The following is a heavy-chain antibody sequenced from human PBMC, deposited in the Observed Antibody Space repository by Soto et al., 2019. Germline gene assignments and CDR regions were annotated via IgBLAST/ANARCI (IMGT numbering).Heavy chain of an antibody. J-gene: IGHJ4*01. CDR3: ARGATVTQYDY. CDR1: GVSVSSGSFY. CDR2: GSYSGTT. V-gene: IGHV4-61*01. D-gene: IGHD4-17*01. Sequence: SETLSLTCTVSGVSVSSGSFYWAWIRQPPGKGLEWIGFGSYSGTTNYKPSLKSRVTISVDTSRSQISLKVSSLTAADTAVYYCARGATVTQYDYWRHGTLVTV.